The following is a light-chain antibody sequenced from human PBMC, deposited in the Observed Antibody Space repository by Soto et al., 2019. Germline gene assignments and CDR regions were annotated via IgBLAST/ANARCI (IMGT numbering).Light chain of an antibody. J-gene: IGKJ2*01. Sequence: EIVLTQSLGTLSLSPGEGATLSCRASQTVSSTYLAWYQQKPGRAPSLLIHGASTRAAGIPDRFSASGSGTHFTLTINRLEPEDFAVYFCQQFGTSPYTFGQGTTVEIK. V-gene: IGKV3-20*01. CDR2: GAS. CDR1: QTVSSTY. CDR3: QQFGTSPYT.